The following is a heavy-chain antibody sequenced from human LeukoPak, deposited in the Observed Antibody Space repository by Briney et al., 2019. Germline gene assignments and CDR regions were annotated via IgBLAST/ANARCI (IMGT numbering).Heavy chain of an antibody. CDR3: ARVDYYDSSGYYFDY. D-gene: IGHD3-22*01. Sequence: SETLSLTCTVSGGSISSYYWSWIRQHPGKGLEWIGYIYYSGSTYYNPSLKSRVTISVDTSKNQFSLKLSSVTAADTAVYYCARVDYYDSSGYYFDYWGQGTLVTVSS. J-gene: IGHJ4*02. CDR2: IYYSGST. V-gene: IGHV4-59*06. CDR1: GGSISSYY.